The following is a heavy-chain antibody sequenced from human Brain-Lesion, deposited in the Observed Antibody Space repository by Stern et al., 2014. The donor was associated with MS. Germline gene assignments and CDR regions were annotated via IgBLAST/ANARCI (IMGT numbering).Heavy chain of an antibody. CDR1: GGSVSSTSYA. CDR3: AGEEDIRYCSGGSCTGNWFDP. J-gene: IGHJ5*02. D-gene: IGHD2-15*01. CDR2: IYYSGNT. V-gene: IGHV4-39*01. Sequence: VQLVESGPGLVKPSETLSLTCTVAGGSVSSTSYAWAWIRQPPGKGLEWIGTIYYSGNTYYSPSLKSRLTISLDTSKNPFSPPLRSVTAADTAVYYCAGEEDIRYCSGGSCTGNWFDPWGQGTLVTVSS.